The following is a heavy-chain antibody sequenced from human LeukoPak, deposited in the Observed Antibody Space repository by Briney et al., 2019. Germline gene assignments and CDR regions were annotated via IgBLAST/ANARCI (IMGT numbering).Heavy chain of an antibody. D-gene: IGHD2-21*01. Sequence: ASVKVSCKASGYTFTSYGISWVRQAPGQGLEWMGWINAYNDNTNYAQKFQGRVTMTTDTSTSTAYMELRSLRSDDTAVFYCARAGGSYSPSDYWGQVTLVTVSS. CDR3: ARAGGSYSPSDY. V-gene: IGHV1-18*01. J-gene: IGHJ4*02. CDR2: INAYNDNT. CDR1: GYTFTSYG.